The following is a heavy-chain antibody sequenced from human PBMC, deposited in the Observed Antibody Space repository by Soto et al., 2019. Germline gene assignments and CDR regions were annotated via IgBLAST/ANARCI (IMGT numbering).Heavy chain of an antibody. J-gene: IGHJ6*02. CDR1: GGTFSSYA. CDR2: IIPIFGTA. V-gene: IGHV1-69*13. CDR3: ASQYDCSGYVDYYYGMDV. D-gene: IGHD3-22*01. Sequence: SVKVSCKASGGTFSSYAISWVRQAPGQGLEWMGGIIPIFGTANYAQKFQGRVTITADESTSTAYMELSSLRSEDTAVYYCASQYDCSGYVDYYYGMDVWGQVTTVPVSS.